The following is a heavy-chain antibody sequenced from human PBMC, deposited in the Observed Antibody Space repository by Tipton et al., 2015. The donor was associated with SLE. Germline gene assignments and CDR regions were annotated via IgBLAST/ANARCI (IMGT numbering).Heavy chain of an antibody. CDR3: ARGDRGVLLPHYWFDP. J-gene: IGHJ5*02. D-gene: IGHD3-10*01. Sequence: TLSLTCAVYGGSFSGYYWSWIRQPPGKGLEWIGEINHSGSTNYNPSLKSRVTISVDTSKNQFSLKLGSVTAADTAVYYCARGDRGVLLPHYWFDPWGQGTLVTVSS. CDR2: INHSGST. V-gene: IGHV4-34*01. CDR1: GGSFSGYY.